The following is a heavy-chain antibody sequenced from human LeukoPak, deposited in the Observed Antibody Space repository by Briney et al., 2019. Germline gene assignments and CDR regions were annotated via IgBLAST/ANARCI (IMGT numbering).Heavy chain of an antibody. J-gene: IGHJ4*02. CDR2: IWYDGSNE. V-gene: IGHV3-33*01. CDR1: GFSFSSYG. D-gene: IGHD3-22*01. Sequence: PGRSLRLSCAVSGFSFSSYGMHWVRQAPGKGLEWVSVIWYDGSNENYADSVKGRFTISRDNSKNTLYLQMNSLRAEDTAVYFCARGSNSGYSIDYWGQGTLVTVSS. CDR3: ARGSNSGYSIDY.